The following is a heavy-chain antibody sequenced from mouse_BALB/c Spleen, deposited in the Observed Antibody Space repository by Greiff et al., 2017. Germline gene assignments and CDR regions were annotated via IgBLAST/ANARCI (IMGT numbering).Heavy chain of an antibody. J-gene: IGHJ3*01. CDR2: INPSTGYT. V-gene: IGHV1-7*01. CDR1: GYTFTSYW. D-gene: IGHD2-3*01. Sequence: VQLQESGAELAKPGASVKMSCKASGYTFTSYWMHWVKQRPGQGLEWIGYINPSTGYTEYNQKFKDKATLTADKSSSTAYMQLSSLTSEDSAVYYCARGYYPAGCAYGGQGTRVPVSA. CDR3: ARGYYPAGCAY.